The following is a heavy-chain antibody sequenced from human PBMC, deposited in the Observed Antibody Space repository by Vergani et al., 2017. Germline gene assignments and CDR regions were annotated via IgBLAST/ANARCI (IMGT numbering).Heavy chain of an antibody. V-gene: IGHV4-39*01. D-gene: IGHD4-17*01. CDR3: ARRGYGDYVMDYYGMDV. Sequence: QLQLQESGPGLVKPSETLSLTCTVSGGSISSSSYYWGWIRQPPGKGLEWIGSIYYSGSTYYNPSLKSRVTISVDTSKNQFSLKLSSVTAADTAVYYCARRGYGDYVMDYYGMDVWGQGTTVTVSS. CDR2: IYYSGST. J-gene: IGHJ6*02. CDR1: GGSISSSSYY.